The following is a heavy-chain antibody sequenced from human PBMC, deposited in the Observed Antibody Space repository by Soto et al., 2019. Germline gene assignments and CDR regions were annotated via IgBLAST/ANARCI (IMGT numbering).Heavy chain of an antibody. V-gene: IGHV3-66*01. D-gene: IGHD3-16*01. CDR3: ARDPWAADY. Sequence: WGSLRLSCAASGFTVSTKYMSWVRQAPGKGLEWVSVIYSGGSTFYADSVRGRFTISRDNSKNTVNLQMNSLRAEDTAVYYCARDPWAADYWGQGTTVTVS. J-gene: IGHJ6*02. CDR1: GFTVSTKY. CDR2: IYSGGST.